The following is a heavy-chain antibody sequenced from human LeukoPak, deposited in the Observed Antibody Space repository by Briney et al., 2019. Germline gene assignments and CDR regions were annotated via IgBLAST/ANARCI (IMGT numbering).Heavy chain of an antibody. Sequence: GASVKVSCKASGYTFTSYGISWVRQAPGQGLEWMGWISAYNGNTNYAQKLQGRVTMTTDTSTSTAYMELRSLRSDDTAVYYCARAPLNYYDSSGYAGYWGQGTLVTVSS. CDR2: ISAYNGNT. D-gene: IGHD3-22*01. J-gene: IGHJ4*02. CDR1: GYTFTSYG. CDR3: ARAPLNYYDSSGYAGY. V-gene: IGHV1-18*01.